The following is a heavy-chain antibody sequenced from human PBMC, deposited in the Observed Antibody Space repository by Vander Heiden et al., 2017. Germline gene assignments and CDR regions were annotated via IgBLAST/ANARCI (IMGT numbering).Heavy chain of an antibody. CDR1: GFTFRSYG. CDR3: AKDQGRCWEWLFPDFDY. Sequence: QVQLVESGGGVVQPGRSLRLSCAASGFTFRSYGMHWVRQAPGKGLEWVAVISYDGSNKYYADSVKCRVTISRDNSKNTLYLQMNSLSAQDTAVYYCAKDQGRCWEWLFPDFDYWGQGTLVTVSS. CDR2: ISYDGSNK. J-gene: IGHJ4*02. D-gene: IGHD3-3*01. V-gene: IGHV3-30*18.